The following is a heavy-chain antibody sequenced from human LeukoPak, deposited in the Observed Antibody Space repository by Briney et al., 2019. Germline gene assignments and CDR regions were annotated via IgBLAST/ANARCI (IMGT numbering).Heavy chain of an antibody. CDR1: GFTFSSYG. V-gene: IGHV3-30*02. CDR3: ANDGYGDYVIDY. D-gene: IGHD4-17*01. J-gene: IGHJ4*02. CDR2: IRYDGSNK. Sequence: GGSLRLSCAASGFTFSSYGMHWVRKAPGKGLERGAFIRYDGSNKYYADSVKGRFTISRDNSKNTLYLQMNSLRAEDTAVYYCANDGYGDYVIDYWGQGTLVTLSS.